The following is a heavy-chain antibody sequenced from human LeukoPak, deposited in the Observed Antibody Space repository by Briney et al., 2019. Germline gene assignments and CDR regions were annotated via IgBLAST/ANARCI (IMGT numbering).Heavy chain of an antibody. CDR3: ARGEKWELLGY. J-gene: IGHJ4*02. Sequence: ASVKVSCKASGGTFSSYAIIWVRQAPGQGLEWMGRIIPILGIANYAQKFQGRVTITADKSTSTAYMELSSLRSEDTAVYYCARGEKWELLGYWGQGTLVTVSS. CDR1: GGTFSSYA. D-gene: IGHD1-26*01. CDR2: IIPILGIA. V-gene: IGHV1-69*04.